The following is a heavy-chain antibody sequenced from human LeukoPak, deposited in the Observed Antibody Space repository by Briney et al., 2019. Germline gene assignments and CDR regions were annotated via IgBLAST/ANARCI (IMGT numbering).Heavy chain of an antibody. CDR2: TSGSGGNT. CDR3: AKDGRGTDY. Sequence: PGGSLRLSCAASGFTFSSYTTSWVRQAPGKGLEWVSSTSGSGGNTYYADSVKGRFSISRDNSKNTLYLQMDSLRAEDTALYYCAKDGRGTDYWGQGTLVTVSS. J-gene: IGHJ4*02. V-gene: IGHV3-23*01. CDR1: GFTFSSYT. D-gene: IGHD2-15*01.